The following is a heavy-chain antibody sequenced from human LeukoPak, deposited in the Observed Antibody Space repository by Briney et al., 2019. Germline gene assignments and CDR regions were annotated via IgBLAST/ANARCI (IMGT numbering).Heavy chain of an antibody. V-gene: IGHV3-23*01. CDR3: AKDRAEAAYCGGDCSXXXWFDP. J-gene: IGHJ5*02. D-gene: IGHD2-21*02. CDR1: GFTFSSYA. CDR2: ISGSGGST. Sequence: GGSLRLSCAASGFTFSSYAMSWVRQAPGKGLEWVSAISGSGGSTYYADSVKGRFTISRDNSKNTLYLQMNSLRAEDTAVYYCAKDRAEAAYCGGDCSXXXWFDPWGQGTLVTVSS.